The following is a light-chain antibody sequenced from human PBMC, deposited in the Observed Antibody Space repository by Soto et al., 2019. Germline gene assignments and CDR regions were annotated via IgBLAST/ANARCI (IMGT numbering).Light chain of an antibody. V-gene: IGLV2-11*01. Sequence: QSVLTQPRSVSGSPGQSVTISCTGTSSDVGGYNSVSWYQQRPGKAPKLMIYVVTKRPSGVPARFSGSKSGNTASLTISGLQADDEADYYCCSYAGTYTYVFGTGTKLTVL. CDR3: CSYAGTYTYV. CDR2: VVT. J-gene: IGLJ1*01. CDR1: SSDVGGYNS.